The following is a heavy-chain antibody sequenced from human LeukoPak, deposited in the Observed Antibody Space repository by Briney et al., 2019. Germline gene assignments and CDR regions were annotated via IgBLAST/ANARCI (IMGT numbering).Heavy chain of an antibody. J-gene: IGHJ3*02. CDR2: INPSGGST. Sequence: ASVKVSCKASGGTFTSYYTHWVRQAPGQGLEWMGIINPSGGSTSYAQKFQGRVTMTRDTSTSTVYMELSSLRSEDTAVYYCARGKRHNWGSSAGAFDIWGQGTMVTVSS. CDR3: ARGKRHNWGSSAGAFDI. D-gene: IGHD7-27*01. CDR1: GGTFTSYY. V-gene: IGHV1-46*01.